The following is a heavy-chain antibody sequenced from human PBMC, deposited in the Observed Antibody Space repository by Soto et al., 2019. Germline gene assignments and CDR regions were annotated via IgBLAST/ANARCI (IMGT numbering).Heavy chain of an antibody. D-gene: IGHD3-10*01. V-gene: IGHV3-53*02. Sequence: EVQLVETGGGLIQPGGSLRLSCAASGFTVSSNYMSWVSQAPGKGLEWVSVIYSGGSTYYADSVKGRFTISRDNSKNTLYLQMNSLRAEDTAVYYCARDGVVRGVHPTPQPIYYYYGMDVWGQGTTVTVSS. CDR1: GFTVSSNY. CDR2: IYSGGST. CDR3: ARDGVVRGVHPTPQPIYYYYGMDV. J-gene: IGHJ6*02.